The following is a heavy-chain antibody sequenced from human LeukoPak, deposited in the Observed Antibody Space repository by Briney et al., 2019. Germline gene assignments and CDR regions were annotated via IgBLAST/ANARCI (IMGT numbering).Heavy chain of an antibody. CDR1: GYIFRNYA. Sequence: ASVKVSCKTSGYIFRNYAISWVRQAPGQGPEWVGWINPFNADAKYAQRFQGRVTITTDTSTSTAYLELRSLRYDDTAVYYCARGEKSYAYWGQGTLVTVSS. CDR2: INPFNADA. CDR3: ARGEKSYAY. D-gene: IGHD2-2*01. V-gene: IGHV1-18*01. J-gene: IGHJ4*02.